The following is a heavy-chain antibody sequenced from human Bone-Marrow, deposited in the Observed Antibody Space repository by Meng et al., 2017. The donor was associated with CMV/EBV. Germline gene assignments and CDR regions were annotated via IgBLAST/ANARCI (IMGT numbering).Heavy chain of an antibody. Sequence: VSSGSYYWSWIRQPPGKGLEWIGYIYYSGSTNYNPSLKSRVTISVDTSKNQFSLKLSSVTAADTAVYYCARGATYYYDSSGYYRFDYWGQGTLVTSPQ. CDR3: ARGATYYYDSSGYYRFDY. J-gene: IGHJ4*02. D-gene: IGHD3-22*01. CDR1: VSSGSYY. V-gene: IGHV4-61*01. CDR2: IYYSGST.